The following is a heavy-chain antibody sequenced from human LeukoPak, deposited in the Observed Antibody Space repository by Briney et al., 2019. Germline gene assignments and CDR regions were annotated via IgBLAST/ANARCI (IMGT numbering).Heavy chain of an antibody. CDR1: GFTFSSYA. D-gene: IGHD2-2*01. V-gene: IGHV3-23*01. CDR3: AKDRGTSSTGYYYYGMDV. J-gene: IGHJ6*02. Sequence: GGSLRLSCAASGFTFSSYAVSWVRQAPGKGLEWVSAISGSGGSTYYADSVKGRFTISRDNSKNTLYLQMNSLRAEDTAVYYCAKDRGTSSTGYYYYGMDVWGQGTTVTVSS. CDR2: ISGSGGST.